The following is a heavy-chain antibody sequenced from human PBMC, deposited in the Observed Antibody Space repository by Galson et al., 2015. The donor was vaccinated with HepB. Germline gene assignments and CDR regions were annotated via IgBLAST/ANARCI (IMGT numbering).Heavy chain of an antibody. J-gene: IGHJ4*02. D-gene: IGHD3-22*01. CDR2: ISWNSGSI. CDR3: AKDMRGDYYDSSGYGY. Sequence: SLRLSCAASGFTFDDYAMHWVRQAPGKGLEWVSGISWNSGSIGYADSVKGRFTISRDNAKNSLYLQMNSLRAEDTALYYCAKDMRGDYYDSSGYGYWGQGTLVTVSS. CDR1: GFTFDDYA. V-gene: IGHV3-9*01.